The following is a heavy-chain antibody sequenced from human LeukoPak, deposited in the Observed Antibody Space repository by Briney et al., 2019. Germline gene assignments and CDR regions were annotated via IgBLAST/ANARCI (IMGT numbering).Heavy chain of an antibody. CDR3: AKGRGATVVANFDY. V-gene: IGHV3-23*01. CDR2: ISGSGGTT. D-gene: IGHD4-23*01. Sequence: PGGSLRLSCAASGFTFSSYAMSWVRQAPGKGLEWVSAISGSGGTTYYADSVKGWFTISRDNSKNTLYLQMNSLRAEDTAVYYCAKGRGATVVANFDYWGQGTLVTVSS. J-gene: IGHJ4*02. CDR1: GFTFSSYA.